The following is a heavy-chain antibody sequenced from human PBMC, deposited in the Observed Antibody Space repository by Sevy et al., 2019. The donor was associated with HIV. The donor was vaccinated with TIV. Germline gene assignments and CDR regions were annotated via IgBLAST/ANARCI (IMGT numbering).Heavy chain of an antibody. CDR3: ARQGSYRCDY. J-gene: IGHJ4*02. Sequence: GESLKISCKGSGYSFTTYWIGWVRQMPGKGLEWMGLVSGGGSDIRYSLPFQGHVTISADRSISVAYLQWSSLKASDTAMYYCARQGSYRCDYWGQGTLVTVSS. CDR1: GYSFTTYW. D-gene: IGHD3-16*01. V-gene: IGHV5-51*01. CDR2: VSGGGSDI.